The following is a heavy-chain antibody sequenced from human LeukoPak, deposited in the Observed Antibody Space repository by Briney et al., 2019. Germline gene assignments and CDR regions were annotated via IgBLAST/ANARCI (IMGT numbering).Heavy chain of an antibody. CDR1: GFAFSVYE. CDR3: ATLTVASSFDY. V-gene: IGHV3-48*03. CDR2: ISSSGGTR. D-gene: IGHD6-19*01. J-gene: IGHJ4*02. Sequence: GGSLRLSCAASGFAFSVYEMYWVLQAPGKGLEWVSYISSSGGTRYYADSVKGRFTISRDNAKNSLYLQMNSLRAEDTAVYYCATLTVASSFDYWGQGTLVTVSS.